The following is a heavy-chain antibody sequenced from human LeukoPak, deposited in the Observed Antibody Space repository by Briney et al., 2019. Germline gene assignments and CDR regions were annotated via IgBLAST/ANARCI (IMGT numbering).Heavy chain of an antibody. D-gene: IGHD4-17*01. CDR2: ISASGTLT. CDR3: ATYGDYDDAFDI. J-gene: IGHJ3*02. CDR1: GFTFSSYE. V-gene: IGHV3-48*03. Sequence: GGSLRLSCAASGFTFSSYEMNWVRQAPGKGLEWISYISASGTLTHYADSVEGRFTISRDNAKNSLYLQMNSLRAEDTAVYYCATYGDYDDAFDIWGQGTMVTVSS.